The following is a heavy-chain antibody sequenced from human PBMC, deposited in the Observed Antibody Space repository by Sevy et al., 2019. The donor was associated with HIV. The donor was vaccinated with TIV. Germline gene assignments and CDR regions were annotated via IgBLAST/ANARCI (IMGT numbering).Heavy chain of an antibody. J-gene: IGHJ4*02. Sequence: SETLSLTFNVSGDSISSYVWSWFRQPPGKGLEWIGYIYYSGSSEYNPSLRSRVTISIDTSKKYLSMKLTSVTAADTAVYYCARDSAVVPRALVYWGQGTLVTVSS. CDR3: ARDSAVVPRALVY. CDR1: GDSISSYV. CDR2: IYYSGSS. D-gene: IGHD2-15*01. V-gene: IGHV4-59*01.